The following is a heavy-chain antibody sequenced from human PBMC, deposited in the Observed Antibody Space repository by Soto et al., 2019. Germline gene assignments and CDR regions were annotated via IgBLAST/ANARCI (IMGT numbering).Heavy chain of an antibody. V-gene: IGHV5-51*01. J-gene: IGHJ5*02. CDR2: IYPGDSDT. CDR3: ARLEQQADVWFDP. CDR1: GYSFTSYW. Sequence: GESLKISCKGSGYSFTSYWIGWVRQMPGKGLEWMGIIYPGDSDTRYSPSFQGQVSISADKSISTAYLQWSRLKASDTAMYYCARLEQQADVWFDPWGQGTLVTVSS. D-gene: IGHD6-13*01.